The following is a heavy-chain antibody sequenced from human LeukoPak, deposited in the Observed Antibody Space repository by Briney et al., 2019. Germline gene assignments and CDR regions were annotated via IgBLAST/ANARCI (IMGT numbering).Heavy chain of an antibody. CDR2: ISGSGGST. CDR1: GFTFSSYA. V-gene: IGHV3-23*01. Sequence: GGSLRLSCAASGFTFSSYAMSWVRQAPGKGLEWVSAISGSGGSTYYADSVKGRFTISRDNSKSTLYLQMNSLRAEDTAVYYCAKDEAHTGEQDCWGQGTLVTVSS. D-gene: IGHD7-27*01. J-gene: IGHJ4*02. CDR3: AKDEAHTGEQDC.